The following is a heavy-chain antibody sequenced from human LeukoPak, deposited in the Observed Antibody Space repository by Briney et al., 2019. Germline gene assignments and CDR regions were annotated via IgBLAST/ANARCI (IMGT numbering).Heavy chain of an antibody. CDR3: VSGSLQSGYNFDY. V-gene: IGHV3-74*01. D-gene: IGHD3-3*01. Sequence: GGSLRLSCAASGFSFSSYWMSWVRQVPGKGLVWVSHIKYDGSATNYADSVKGRFTISRDNAKNTLYLQMNSLRAEDTAVYYCVSGSLQSGYNFDYWGQGALVTVSS. J-gene: IGHJ4*02. CDR2: IKYDGSAT. CDR1: GFSFSSYW.